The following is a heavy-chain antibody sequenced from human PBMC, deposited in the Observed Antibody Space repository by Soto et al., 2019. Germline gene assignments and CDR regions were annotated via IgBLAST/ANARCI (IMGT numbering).Heavy chain of an antibody. CDR1: GFTFSSHG. CDR2: IWYDGSNK. J-gene: IGHJ6*02. CDR3: ARDLRIAAAGRTDYYYYGMDV. D-gene: IGHD6-13*01. Sequence: GRSLRLSCAASGFTFSSHGMHWVRQAPGKGLEWVAVIWYDGSNKYYADSVKGRFTISRDNSKNTLYLQMNSLRAEDTAVYYCARDLRIAAAGRTDYYYYGMDVWGQGTTVTVSS. V-gene: IGHV3-33*01.